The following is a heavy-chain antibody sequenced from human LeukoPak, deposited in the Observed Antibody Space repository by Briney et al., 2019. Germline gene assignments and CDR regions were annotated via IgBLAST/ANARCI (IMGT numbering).Heavy chain of an antibody. Sequence: ASVKVSCKASGYTFTGYYMHWVRQAPGQGLEWMGWINPNSGGTNYAQKFQGRVTMTRDTSISTAYMELSSLRSEDTAVYYCARGGVWYDSSGMNDAFDIWGQGTMVTVSS. V-gene: IGHV1-2*02. CDR3: ARGGVWYDSSGMNDAFDI. J-gene: IGHJ3*02. CDR2: INPNSGGT. D-gene: IGHD3-22*01. CDR1: GYTFTGYY.